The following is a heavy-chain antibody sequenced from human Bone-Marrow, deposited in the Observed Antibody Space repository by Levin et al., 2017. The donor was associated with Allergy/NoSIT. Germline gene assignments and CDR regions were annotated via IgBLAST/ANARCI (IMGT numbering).Heavy chain of an antibody. V-gene: IGHV1-2*04. D-gene: IGHD2-2*01. CDR1: GYTFTGYY. J-gene: IGHJ6*02. Sequence: ASVKVSCKASGYTFTGYYMHWVRQAPGQGLEWMGWINPNSGGTNYAQKFQGWVTMTRDTSISTAYMELSRLRSDDTAVYYCARGPPIIVVVPAGYGMDVWGQGTTVTVSS. CDR3: ARGPPIIVVVPAGYGMDV. CDR2: INPNSGGT.